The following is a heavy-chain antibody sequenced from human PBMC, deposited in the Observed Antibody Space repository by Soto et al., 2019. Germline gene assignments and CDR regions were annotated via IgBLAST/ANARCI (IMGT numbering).Heavy chain of an antibody. CDR1: GASISGYY. CDR2: IYATGTT. J-gene: IGHJ4*02. Sequence: SETLSLTCTVSGASISGYYWSWIRKSAGKGLEWIGRIYATGTTDYNPSLKSRVMMSVDTSKNQFSLKLSSVTAADTAVYYCARDGNWNYGDFDYWGQGTLVT. D-gene: IGHD1-7*01. CDR3: ARDGNWNYGDFDY. V-gene: IGHV4-4*07.